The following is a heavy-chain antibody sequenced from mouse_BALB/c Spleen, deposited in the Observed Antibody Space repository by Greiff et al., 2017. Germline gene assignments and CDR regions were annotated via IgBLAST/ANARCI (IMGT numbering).Heavy chain of an antibody. CDR1: GYSITSDYA. CDR2: ISYSGST. CDR3: ARSTMITTGFDY. V-gene: IGHV3-2*02. J-gene: IGHJ2*01. D-gene: IGHD2-4*01. Sequence: EVQLQQSGPGLVKPSQSLSLTCTVTGYSITSDYAWNWIRQFPGNKLEWMGYISYSGSTSYNPSLKSRISITRDTSKNQFFLQLNSVTTEDTATYYCARSTMITTGFDYWGQGTTLTVSS.